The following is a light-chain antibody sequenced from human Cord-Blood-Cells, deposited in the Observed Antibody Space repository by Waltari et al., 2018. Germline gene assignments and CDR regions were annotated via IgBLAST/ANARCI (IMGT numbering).Light chain of an antibody. Sequence: SAPTPPASVPGSPGPAISLSCPGPSSDLGGYNTLSCYQQHPGKAPKLMIYDVSNRPAGVSNRFSGSKSGNTASLTISGLQAEDEADYYCSSYTSSSTLYVFGTGTKVTVL. J-gene: IGLJ1*01. CDR1: SSDLGGYNT. CDR2: DVS. V-gene: IGLV2-14*01. CDR3: SSYTSSSTLYV.